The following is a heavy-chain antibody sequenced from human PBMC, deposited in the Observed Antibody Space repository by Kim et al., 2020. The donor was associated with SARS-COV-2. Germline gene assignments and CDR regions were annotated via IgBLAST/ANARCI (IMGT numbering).Heavy chain of an antibody. CDR2: IYYSGST. V-gene: IGHV4-39*01. Sequence: SETLSLTCTVSGGSISSSSYYWGWIRQPPGKGLEWIGTIYYSGSTYYNPSLKSRVTISVDTSKNQFSLKLSSVTAADTAVYYCARRGYYGSGSYYLYWGQGTLVTVSS. CDR3: ARRGYYGSGSYYLY. D-gene: IGHD3-10*01. J-gene: IGHJ4*02. CDR1: GGSISSSSYY.